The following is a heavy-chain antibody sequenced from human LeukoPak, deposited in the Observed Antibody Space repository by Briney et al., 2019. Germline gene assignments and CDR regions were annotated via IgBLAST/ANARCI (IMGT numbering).Heavy chain of an antibody. Sequence: ASAKVSCKASGYTFTSYYMHWVRQAPGQGLEWMGIINPSGGSTSYAQKFQGRVTMTRDTSTSTVYMELSSLRSEDTAVYHCARSAPYCSGGSCYLNDAFDIWGQGTMVTVSS. V-gene: IGHV1-46*01. CDR3: ARSAPYCSGGSCYLNDAFDI. CDR2: INPSGGST. J-gene: IGHJ3*02. CDR1: GYTFTSYY. D-gene: IGHD2-15*01.